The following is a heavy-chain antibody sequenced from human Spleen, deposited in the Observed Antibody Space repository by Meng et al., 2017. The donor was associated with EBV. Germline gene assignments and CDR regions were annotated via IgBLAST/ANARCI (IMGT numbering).Heavy chain of an antibody. CDR2: LIPMFGAP. Sequence: VKGVRAGAGVKKPGSSVKVACKTSGGPFRTDAISWVRHAPGQGLEWMGGLIPMFGAPNYAQKFQGRITITADESTSTHYMELSSLRSEDTAVYYCASESGRGYTPDYWGQGTMVTVSS. CDR3: ASESGRGYTPDY. D-gene: IGHD5-18*01. V-gene: IGHV1-69*01. J-gene: IGHJ4*02. CDR1: GGPFRTDA.